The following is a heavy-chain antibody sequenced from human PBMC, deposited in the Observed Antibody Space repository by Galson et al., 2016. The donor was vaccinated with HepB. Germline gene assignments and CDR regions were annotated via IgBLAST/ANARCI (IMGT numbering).Heavy chain of an antibody. Sequence: CAISGDSVSSNSAAWSWIRQSPSRGLEWLGRTYYRSKWYNDYAVSVKSRITINPDTSKNQFSLQLNSVTPEDTAVYFCARGVKKQQLVRFKYKYFYSDVDVWGQGTTVTVSS. V-gene: IGHV6-1*01. CDR2: TYYRSKWYN. CDR3: ARGVKKQQLVRFKYKYFYSDVDV. CDR1: GDSVSSNSAA. J-gene: IGHJ6*02. D-gene: IGHD6-13*01.